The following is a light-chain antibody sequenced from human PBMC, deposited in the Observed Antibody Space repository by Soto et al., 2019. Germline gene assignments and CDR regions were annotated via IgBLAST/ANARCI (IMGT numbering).Light chain of an antibody. CDR2: GVS. V-gene: IGKV3-15*01. J-gene: IGKJ5*01. CDR3: QQYNNWPRT. Sequence: EVGMTQSPATLSVSPGERATLSCRASQTVRDNLGWYQHKPGQAPRLLIYGVSTRDTGVPDRFSGSASGTEFTLTISSLQSEDFAVYYCQQYNNWPRTFGQGTRLEIK. CDR1: QTVRDN.